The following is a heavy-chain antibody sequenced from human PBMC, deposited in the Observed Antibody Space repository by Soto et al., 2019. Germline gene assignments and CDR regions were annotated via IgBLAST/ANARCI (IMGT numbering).Heavy chain of an antibody. J-gene: IGHJ6*02. CDR2: IYPGDSDT. D-gene: IGHD6-13*01. CDR3: ARCNFEVVSGTSHYYYYGMDV. Sequence: GESLKISCKGSGYSFTSYWIGWVRQMPVKGLEWMGIIYPGDSDTRYSPSFQGQVTISADKSISTAYLQWSGLKASDTAMYYCARCNFEVVSGTSHYYYYGMDVWGQGTTVLVSS. CDR1: GYSFTSYW. V-gene: IGHV5-51*01.